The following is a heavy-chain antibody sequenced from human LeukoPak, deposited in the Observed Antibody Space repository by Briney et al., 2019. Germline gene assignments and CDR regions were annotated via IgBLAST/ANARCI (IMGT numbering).Heavy chain of an antibody. D-gene: IGHD6-19*01. J-gene: IGHJ4*02. V-gene: IGHV4-39*01. CDR1: GGPISSSSYY. CDR3: ARSSKSPLNPGIAVAPFDY. CDR2: IYYSGST. Sequence: SETLSLTCTVSGGPISSSSYYWGWIRQPPGKGLEWIGSIYYSGSTYYNPSLKSRVTISVDTSKNQFSLKLSSVTAADTAVYYCARSSKSPLNPGIAVAPFDYWGQGTLVTVSS.